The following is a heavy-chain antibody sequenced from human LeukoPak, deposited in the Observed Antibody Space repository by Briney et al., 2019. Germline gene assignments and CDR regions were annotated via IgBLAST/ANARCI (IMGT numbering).Heavy chain of an antibody. J-gene: IGHJ4*02. CDR3: SRGKSGSYGLEDS. Sequence: PGGSLRLSCTTSGFTFRSSSFNWVRQVPGKGLEWVASISSSGTYKYYADSVEGRFTISRDNAKDSLFLQMDSLRVEDTAVYYCSRGKSGSYGLEDSWGQGTLVTVSS. D-gene: IGHD1-26*01. CDR2: ISSSGTYK. CDR1: GFTFRSSS. V-gene: IGHV3-21*01.